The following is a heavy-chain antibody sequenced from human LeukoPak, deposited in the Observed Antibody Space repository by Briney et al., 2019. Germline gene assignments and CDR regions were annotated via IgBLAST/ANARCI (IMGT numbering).Heavy chain of an antibody. CDR3: ARVRLTMIVVVDY. Sequence: PSETLSLTCTVSGGSISSYYWSWIRQPPGKGLEWIGSIYHSGSTYYNPSLKSRVTISVDTSKNQFSLKLSSVTAADTAVYYCARVRLTMIVVVDYWGQGTLVTVSS. CDR2: IYHSGST. V-gene: IGHV4-38-2*02. J-gene: IGHJ4*02. D-gene: IGHD3-22*01. CDR1: GGSISSYY.